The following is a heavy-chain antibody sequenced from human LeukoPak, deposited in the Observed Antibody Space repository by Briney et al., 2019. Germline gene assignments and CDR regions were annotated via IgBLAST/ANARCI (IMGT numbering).Heavy chain of an antibody. D-gene: IGHD6-19*01. CDR3: ARHRAGYSSFDY. V-gene: IGHV4-59*08. CDR2: IYYSGST. J-gene: IGHJ4*02. CDR1: GGSISSYY. Sequence: SETLSLTCTVSGGSISSYYWSWIRQPPGKGLEWIGYIYYSGSTNYNPSLRSRVTISVDTSKNQFSLKVTSVTAADTAVYYCARHRAGYSSFDYWGQGTLVTVSS.